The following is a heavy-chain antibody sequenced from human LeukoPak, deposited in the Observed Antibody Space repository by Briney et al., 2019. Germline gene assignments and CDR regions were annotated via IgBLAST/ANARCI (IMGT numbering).Heavy chain of an antibody. V-gene: IGHV3-64*01. CDR3: AREGSYGESDY. Sequence: PGGSLRLSCVASGFTFSAYGMHWVRQAPGKGLEYVSAINTNGGSTYYANSMKGRFTISRDNSRSTLYLQMGSLRTEDMAVYYCAREGSYGESDYWGQGTLVTVSS. J-gene: IGHJ4*02. D-gene: IGHD3-16*01. CDR1: GFTFSAYG. CDR2: INTNGGST.